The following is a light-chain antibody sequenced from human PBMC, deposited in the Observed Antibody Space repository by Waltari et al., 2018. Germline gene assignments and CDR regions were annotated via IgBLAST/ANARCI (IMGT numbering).Light chain of an antibody. CDR1: QSVSRA. Sequence: EIVLTQSPGPLPWSPGERATLSCRASQSVSRALAWYQQNPGQAPRLLIYGASNRATGIPDRFSGSGSGTDFSLIISRLEPEDFAVYYCQHYVSVPVTFGQGTKVEIK. CDR2: GAS. J-gene: IGKJ1*01. V-gene: IGKV3-20*01. CDR3: QHYVSVPVT.